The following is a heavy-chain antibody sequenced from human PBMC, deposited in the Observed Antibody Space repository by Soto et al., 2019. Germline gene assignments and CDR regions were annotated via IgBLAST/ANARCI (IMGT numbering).Heavy chain of an antibody. CDR3: ARESYCSSTSCLPGFDY. Sequence: EGSLRLSCAASGFTVSSDYMSWVRQAPGKGPEWVSVIYSGGSTYYADSVKGRFTISRDNSKNTLYLQMNSLRAEDTAVYYCARESYCSSTSCLPGFDYWGQGT. V-gene: IGHV3-66*01. CDR1: GFTVSSDY. J-gene: IGHJ4*02. CDR2: IYSGGST. D-gene: IGHD2-2*01.